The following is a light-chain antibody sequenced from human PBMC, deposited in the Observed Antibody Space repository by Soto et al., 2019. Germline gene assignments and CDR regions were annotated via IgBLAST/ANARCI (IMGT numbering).Light chain of an antibody. CDR1: SSDVGNYNL. J-gene: IGLJ2*01. Sequence: QSVLTQPASVSGSPGQSITISCTGTSSDVGNYNLVSWYQQHPGKAPKLMIYEVTKRPSGVSNRFSGSRSGSTASLTISGLQAEDEADYYCCSYAGSLVLFGGGTKLTVL. V-gene: IGLV2-23*02. CDR2: EVT. CDR3: CSYAGSLVL.